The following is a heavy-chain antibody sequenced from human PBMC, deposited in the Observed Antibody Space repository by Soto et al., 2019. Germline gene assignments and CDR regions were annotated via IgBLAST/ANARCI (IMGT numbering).Heavy chain of an antibody. CDR3: ARTYRNYDFWSGYSSWFNP. CDR1: GGTFSSYA. Sequence: SVKVSCKASGGTFSSYAISWVRQAPGQGLEWMGGIIPIFGTANYAQKFQGRVTITADESTSTAYMELSSLRSEDTAVYYCARTYRNYDFWSGYSSWFNPWGQGTLVTVSS. J-gene: IGHJ5*02. V-gene: IGHV1-69*13. D-gene: IGHD3-3*01. CDR2: IIPIFGTA.